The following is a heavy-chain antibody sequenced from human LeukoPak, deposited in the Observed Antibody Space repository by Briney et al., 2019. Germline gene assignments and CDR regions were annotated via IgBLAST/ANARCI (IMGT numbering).Heavy chain of an antibody. CDR2: IKPDGSQI. D-gene: IGHD1-1*01. CDR1: GFTFSIYE. CDR3: ARDLNWETY. Sequence: GGSLRLSCAASGFTFSIYEMNWVRQAPGKGLEWVANIKPDGSQIYYVDSVKGRFTISRDNAKNSLYLQMNSLRAEDTAVYYCARDLNWETYWGQGTLVTVSS. J-gene: IGHJ4*02. V-gene: IGHV3-7*01.